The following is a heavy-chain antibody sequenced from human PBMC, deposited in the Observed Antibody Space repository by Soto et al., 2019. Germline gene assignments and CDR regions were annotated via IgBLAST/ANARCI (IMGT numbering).Heavy chain of an antibody. CDR2: TYYRSKWYN. CDR1: GDSVSSNSAA. Sequence: SQTLSLTCAISGDSVSSNSAAWNWIRQSPSRGLEWLGRTYYRSKWYNDYAVSVKSRITVNPDTSKNQFSLQLNSVTPEDTAVYYCARLQSGYSYGRPYSYGMDVWGQGTTVTVSS. J-gene: IGHJ6*02. V-gene: IGHV6-1*01. D-gene: IGHD5-18*01. CDR3: ARLQSGYSYGRPYSYGMDV.